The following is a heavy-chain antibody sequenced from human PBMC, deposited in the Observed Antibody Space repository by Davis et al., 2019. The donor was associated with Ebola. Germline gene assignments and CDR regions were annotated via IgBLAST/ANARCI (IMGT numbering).Heavy chain of an antibody. Sequence: PGGSLRLSCKGFEDSFNKFWIGWVRQMPGKGLEWMGRIDPSDSNVNYSPSLQGHVTISVDRSIRTAYLQWSSLKASDTAMYYCARADYWGAYMDVWGEGTTVTVSS. CDR2: IDPSDSNV. CDR1: EDSFNKFW. CDR3: ARADYWGAYMDV. J-gene: IGHJ6*02. D-gene: IGHD2/OR15-2a*01. V-gene: IGHV5-10-1*01.